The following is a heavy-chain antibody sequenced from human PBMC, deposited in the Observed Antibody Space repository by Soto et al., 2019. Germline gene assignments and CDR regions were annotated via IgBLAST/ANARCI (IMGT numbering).Heavy chain of an antibody. Sequence: QVQLVQSGAEVKKPGASVKSSARASVYTFTAKVITWCGRPLGKGLKGRDGISPYNGNTNYAQKLQGRVTMTTDTSTSTAYMELRSLRSDDTAVYYCARGIGGYFGVDYYYGMDVWGQGTTVTVSS. D-gene: IGHD3-16*01. J-gene: IGHJ6*02. V-gene: IGHV1-18*01. CDR3: ARGIGGYFGVDYYYGMDV. CDR2: ISPYNGNT. CDR1: VYTFTAKV.